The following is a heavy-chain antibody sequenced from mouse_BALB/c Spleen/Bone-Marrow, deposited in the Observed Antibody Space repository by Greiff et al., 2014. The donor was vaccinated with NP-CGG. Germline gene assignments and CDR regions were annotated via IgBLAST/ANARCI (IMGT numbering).Heavy chain of an antibody. CDR3: SSYYYGHYFDY. Sequence: EVHLVESGAELVKPGASVKLSCTASGFNIRDTYMHWVKQRPEQGLEWIGRIDPANGNTKYDPKFQGKATITADTSSNTAYLQLGTLTSEDTAVYYCSSYYYGHYFDYWGQGTPLTVPS. J-gene: IGHJ2*01. CDR2: IDPANGNT. V-gene: IGHV14-3*02. D-gene: IGHD1-1*01. CDR1: GFNIRDTY.